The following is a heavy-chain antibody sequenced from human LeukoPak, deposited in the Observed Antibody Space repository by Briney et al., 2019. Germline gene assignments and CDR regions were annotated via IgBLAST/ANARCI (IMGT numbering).Heavy chain of an antibody. CDR1: GGTFSSYA. V-gene: IGHV1-69*13. CDR2: IIPIFGAA. CDR3: ARIGPDADPDGSGSFSTNPYFDY. Sequence: GASVKVSCKASGGTFSSYAISCVRQAPGQGLEWMGGIIPIFGAANYAQKFQGRVTITADESTSTAYMELSSLRSEDTAVYYCARIGPDADPDGSGSFSTNPYFDYWGQGTLVTVSS. J-gene: IGHJ4*02. D-gene: IGHD3-10*01.